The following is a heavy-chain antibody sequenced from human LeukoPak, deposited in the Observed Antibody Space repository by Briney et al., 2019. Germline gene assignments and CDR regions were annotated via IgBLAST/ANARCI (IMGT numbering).Heavy chain of an antibody. V-gene: IGHV3-30*04. Sequence: GGSLRLSCAASGCTLKIYPMHWVRQAPGKGLEWLSVISHDGSDKNNADSVKGRVIISSDNSKNTVYLQLNSLRPEDTAMYYCAREGVQTTVDAFDIWGLGTMVIVSS. CDR1: GCTLKIYP. J-gene: IGHJ3*02. D-gene: IGHD4-17*01. CDR2: ISHDGSDK. CDR3: AREGVQTTVDAFDI.